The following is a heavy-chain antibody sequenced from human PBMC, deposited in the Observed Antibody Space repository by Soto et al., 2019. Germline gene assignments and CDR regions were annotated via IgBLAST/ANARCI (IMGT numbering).Heavy chain of an antibody. J-gene: IGHJ6*02. CDR2: ISYDGSNK. V-gene: IGHV3-30-3*01. Sequence: GGSLRLSCAASGFTFSSYAMHWVRQAPGKGLEWVAVISYDGSNKYYADSVKGRFTISRDNSKNTLYLQMNSLRAEDTAVYYCARAMERELLWFGDPLRYYYYGMDVWGQGTTVTVSS. CDR1: GFTFSSYA. CDR3: ARAMERELLWFGDPLRYYYYGMDV. D-gene: IGHD3-10*01.